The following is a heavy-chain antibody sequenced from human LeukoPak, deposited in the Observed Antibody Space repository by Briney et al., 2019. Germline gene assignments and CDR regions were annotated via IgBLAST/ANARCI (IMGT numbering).Heavy chain of an antibody. Sequence: SETLSLTCTVSGGSISSYYWSWIRQPPGKGLEWIGYIYYSGSTNYNPSLKSRVTISVDTSKNQFSLKPSSVTAADTAVYYCARDPGERLYYGMDVWGQGTTVTVSS. V-gene: IGHV4-59*01. CDR3: ARDPGERLYYGMDV. CDR2: IYYSGST. CDR1: GGSISSYY. J-gene: IGHJ6*02.